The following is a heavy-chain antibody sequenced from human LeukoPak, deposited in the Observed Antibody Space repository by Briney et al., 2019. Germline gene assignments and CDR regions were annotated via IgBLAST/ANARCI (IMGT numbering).Heavy chain of an antibody. CDR3: ARSAASFDH. J-gene: IGHJ4*02. V-gene: IGHV3-21*06. Sequence: GGSLRLSCAASGFTFSSYSMNWVRQAPGKGLEWVSSISSSSSYIYYADSVKGRFTVSRDNAKNSLYLQMNTLRVEDTALYYCARSAASFDHWGRGTLVTVSS. CDR1: GFTFSSYS. CDR2: ISSSSSYI.